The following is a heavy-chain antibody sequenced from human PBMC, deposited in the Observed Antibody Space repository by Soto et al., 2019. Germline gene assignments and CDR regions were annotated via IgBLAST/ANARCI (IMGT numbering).Heavy chain of an antibody. J-gene: IGHJ5*02. V-gene: IGHV4-39*01. CDR3: ARQVYYESSEVDWFDA. D-gene: IGHD3-22*01. Sequence: QLQLQESGPGLVKSSETLSLTCIVSGGSITNYNYYWGWIRQPPGKGLEWMGSMHYSGSTYDKPSLKSRVSISVDTSKNHFSLRLSSVTAADTAVYYCARQVYYESSEVDWFDAWGQGTQVTVSS. CDR2: MHYSGST. CDR1: GGSITNYNYY.